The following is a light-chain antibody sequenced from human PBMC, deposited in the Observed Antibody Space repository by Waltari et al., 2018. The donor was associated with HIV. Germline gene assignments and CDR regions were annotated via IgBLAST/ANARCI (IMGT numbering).Light chain of an antibody. Sequence: DIQMTQSPSSLSASVGDRVIITCRAGQDIGNDLNWFQQKPGKAPKRLIYAASILQSEVPSRFSGSGSGTEFTLTVNGLQPEDFATYYCQHYHDLPHNFGGGTTVDI. CDR1: QDIGND. V-gene: IGKV1-17*01. CDR3: QHYHDLPHN. CDR2: AAS. J-gene: IGKJ4*01.